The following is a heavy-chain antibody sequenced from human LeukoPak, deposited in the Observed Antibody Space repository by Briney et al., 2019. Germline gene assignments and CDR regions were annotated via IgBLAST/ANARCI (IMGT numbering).Heavy chain of an antibody. CDR3: ARAKEWPGAFDI. V-gene: IGHV4-4*07. J-gene: IGHJ3*02. Sequence: SETLSLTCTVSGGSISSYFWSWVRQPAGKGLEWIGRIYTSGSTNYNPSLKSRVTMSVDTSKNQFSLKLSSVTAADTAVYYCARAKEWPGAFDIWGQGTMVTVSS. D-gene: IGHD3-3*01. CDR2: IYTSGST. CDR1: GGSISSYF.